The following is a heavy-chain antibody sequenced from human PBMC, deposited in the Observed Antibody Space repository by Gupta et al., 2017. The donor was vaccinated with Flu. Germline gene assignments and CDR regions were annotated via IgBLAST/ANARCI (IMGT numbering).Heavy chain of an antibody. CDR3: AKKLSGRYPYDY. V-gene: IGHV3-23*01. Sequence: VRQAPGKGLEWVSVISGGGETTHYADSVKGRFTISRDNSKSTMYLQMNSLRVEDTALYYCAKKLSGRYPYDYWGQGTLVTVSS. CDR2: ISGGGETT. J-gene: IGHJ4*02. D-gene: IGHD1-26*01.